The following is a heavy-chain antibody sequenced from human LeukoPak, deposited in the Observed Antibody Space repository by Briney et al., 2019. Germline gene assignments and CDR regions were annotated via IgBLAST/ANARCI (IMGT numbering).Heavy chain of an antibody. CDR1: GYSFTSYW. Sequence: GESLKISCKGSGYSFTSYWIGWVRQMPGKGLEWMGIIYPGDSETTHSPSFQGHITMSADKSISTAYLQWSSLKASDTAMYYCARSVRQRGPQDYWGQGTLVTVSS. D-gene: IGHD3-16*01. J-gene: IGHJ4*02. CDR3: ARSVRQRGPQDY. CDR2: IYPGDSET. V-gene: IGHV5-51*01.